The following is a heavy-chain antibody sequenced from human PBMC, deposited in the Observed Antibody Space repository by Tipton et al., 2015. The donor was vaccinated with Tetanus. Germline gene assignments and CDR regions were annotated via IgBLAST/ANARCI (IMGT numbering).Heavy chain of an antibody. CDR1: GFIFSSYT. J-gene: IGHJ6*02. CDR3: ARYLFAYGMDV. V-gene: IGHV3-21*04. CDR2: ISSTSSYV. Sequence: SLRLSCEVSGFIFSSYTTNWVRQTPGKGLEWVSSISSTSSYVYYADSLKGRFTISRDNARNSVSLHMNSLRAEDTAVYYCARYLFAYGMDVWGQGTTVTVSS.